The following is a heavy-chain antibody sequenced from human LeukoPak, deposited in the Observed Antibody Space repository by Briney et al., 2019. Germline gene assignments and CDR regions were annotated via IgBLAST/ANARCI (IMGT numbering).Heavy chain of an antibody. CDR2: IKKDGTEK. CDR3: TRDVGAAGY. D-gene: IGHD6-13*01. Sequence: PRGSLRLSCAAYGFTFSTYWMSWVRQAPGKGLEWVANIKKDGTEKYYVDSVKGRFTISRDNAKNSLYLQMNSLRAEDTAVYYCTRDVGAAGYWGQGTLVTVSS. V-gene: IGHV3-7*05. J-gene: IGHJ4*02. CDR1: GFTFSTYW.